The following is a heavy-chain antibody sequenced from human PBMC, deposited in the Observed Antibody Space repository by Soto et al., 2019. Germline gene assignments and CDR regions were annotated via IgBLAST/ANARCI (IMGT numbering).Heavy chain of an antibody. V-gene: IGHV4-31*01. D-gene: IGHD5-12*01. CDR2: ITYTGST. J-gene: IGHJ4*02. Sequence: QVHLQESGPGLVKPSQTLSLNCTVSGGSVSSGDYYWTWIRQHPGKGLEWIGYITYTGSTYYNPSLESLVSIAVDTSRTHFSLRLNSVPAADTAVYYCATTGGYGTPGDYWGQGTLVTVSS. CDR1: GGSVSSGDYY. CDR3: ATTGGYGTPGDY.